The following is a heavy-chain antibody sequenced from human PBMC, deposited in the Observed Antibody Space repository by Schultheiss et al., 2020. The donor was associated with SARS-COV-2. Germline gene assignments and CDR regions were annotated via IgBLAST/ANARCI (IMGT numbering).Heavy chain of an antibody. V-gene: IGHV3-21*01. CDR2: ISSSSSYI. CDR1: GFTVSSNY. J-gene: IGHJ4*02. Sequence: GGSLRLSCAASGFTVSSNYMSWVRQAPGKGLEWVSSISSSSSYIYYADSVKGRFTISRDNAKNSLYLQMNSLRAEDTAVYYCARGAVAGNYFDYWGQGTLVTVSS. CDR3: ARGAVAGNYFDY. D-gene: IGHD6-19*01.